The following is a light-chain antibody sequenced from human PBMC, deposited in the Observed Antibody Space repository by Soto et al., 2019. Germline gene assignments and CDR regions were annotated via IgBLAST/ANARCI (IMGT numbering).Light chain of an antibody. CDR3: QQYNSYSWT. V-gene: IGKV1-5*01. CDR1: QSISSW. J-gene: IGKJ1*01. CDR2: DAS. Sequence: LQRPQSPSTLSASVGDRVTITGRASQSISSWLAWYQQKPGKAPKLLIYDASSLESGVPSRFSGSGSGTEFTLTISSLQPDDFATYYCQQYNSYSWTFGQGTKVDIK.